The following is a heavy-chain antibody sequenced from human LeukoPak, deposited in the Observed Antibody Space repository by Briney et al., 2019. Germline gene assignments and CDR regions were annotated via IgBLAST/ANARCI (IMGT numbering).Heavy chain of an antibody. CDR2: IITSSSYI. CDR3: ARDEATAAY. J-gene: IGHJ4*02. Sequence: GGSLRLSCAASAFTFSSYSMNWVRQAPGKGLEWVSSIITSSSYIYYTDSVKGRLTISKDNAQHSLYLQMSSLRAGDTVVYYGARDEATAAYWGEATLVTVSS. CDR1: AFTFSSYS. V-gene: IGHV3-21*01. D-gene: IGHD2-2*01.